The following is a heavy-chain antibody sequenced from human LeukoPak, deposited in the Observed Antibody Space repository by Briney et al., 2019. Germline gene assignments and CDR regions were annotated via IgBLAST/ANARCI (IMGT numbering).Heavy chain of an antibody. J-gene: IGHJ4*02. CDR1: GFTFSRYW. D-gene: IGHD3-10*01. CDR3: ARAIRGSAVDTGDR. V-gene: IGHV3-7*01. Sequence: PGGSLRLSCAASGFTFSRYWMRWVRQAPGKGLEGVANIKNDGSEEYYVDSVKGRFTISRDNARNSLFLQMNSLTVEDTAVYYCARAIRGSAVDTGDRWGQGTLGTVSS. CDR2: IKNDGSEE.